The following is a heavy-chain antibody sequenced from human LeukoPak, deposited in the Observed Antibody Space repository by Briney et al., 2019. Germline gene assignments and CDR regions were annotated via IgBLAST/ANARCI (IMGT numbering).Heavy chain of an antibody. CDR3: ARDLGSGWHDAFDF. D-gene: IGHD6-19*01. V-gene: IGHV1-18*01. CDR2: INAYTGNT. CDR1: GYTFNSYG. Sequence: AASVKVSCKATGYTFNSYGISWVRQAPGQGLEWMGWINAYTGNTNYAQRLQGRVTMTTDSSTTTAYMELRSLRSDDTAVYYCARDLGSGWHDAFDFWGQGTLVTVSS. J-gene: IGHJ3*01.